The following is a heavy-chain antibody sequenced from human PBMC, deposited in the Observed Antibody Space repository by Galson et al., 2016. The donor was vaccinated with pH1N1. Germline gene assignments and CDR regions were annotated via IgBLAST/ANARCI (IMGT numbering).Heavy chain of an antibody. V-gene: IGHV1-69*05. D-gene: IGHD5-18*01. Sequence: SVKVSCKASGVIFMSFGISWVRQAPGQGLEWMGGIIPMFGTTKYAQKFQGRVTITTDRLTTTLYMNLSSLGFDDTAVYYCARGFRGGYNYALFDHWGQGSLVIVSS. J-gene: IGHJ4*02. CDR2: IIPMFGTT. CDR3: ARGFRGGYNYALFDH. CDR1: GVIFMSFG.